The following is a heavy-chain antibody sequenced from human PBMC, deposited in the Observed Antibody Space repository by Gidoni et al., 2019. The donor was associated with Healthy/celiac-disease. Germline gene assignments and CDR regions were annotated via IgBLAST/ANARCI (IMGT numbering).Heavy chain of an antibody. CDR2: ISWNSGSI. V-gene: IGHV3-9*01. Sequence: EVQLVESGGGLVQPGRSLRLSCAASGFTFDDYAMHWVRQAPGKGLEWVSGISWNSGSIGYADSVKGRFTISRDNAKNSLYLQMNSLRAEDTALYYCAKDMMTVDYYGMDVWGQGTTVTVSS. J-gene: IGHJ6*02. D-gene: IGHD4-17*01. CDR3: AKDMMTVDYYGMDV. CDR1: GFTFDDYA.